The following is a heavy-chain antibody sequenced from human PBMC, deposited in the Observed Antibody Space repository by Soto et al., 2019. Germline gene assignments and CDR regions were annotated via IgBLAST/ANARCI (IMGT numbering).Heavy chain of an antibody. J-gene: IGHJ4*02. CDR3: ARSDSSGYPFDY. CDR1: VFAFSSYE. Sequence: SLRLSCSASVFAFSSYEMNWFRQAPGKGLEWVSYISSSGSTIYYADSVKGRFTISRDNAKNSLYLQMNSLRAEDTAVYYCARSDSSGYPFDYWGQGTLVTVSS. V-gene: IGHV3-48*03. CDR2: ISSSGSTI. D-gene: IGHD3-22*01.